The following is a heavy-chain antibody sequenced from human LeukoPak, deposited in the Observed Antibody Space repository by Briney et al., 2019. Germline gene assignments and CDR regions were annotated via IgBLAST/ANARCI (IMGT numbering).Heavy chain of an antibody. CDR1: GGTFSSYA. J-gene: IGHJ4*02. CDR2: IIPIFGTA. CDR3: ARESYSSGWDPDY. Sequence: SVKVSCMASGGTFSSYAISWVRQAPGQGLEWMGGIIPIFGTANYAQKFQGRVTITADESTSTAYMELSSLRSEDTAVYYCARESYSSGWDPDYWGQGSLVTVSS. D-gene: IGHD6-19*01. V-gene: IGHV1-69*13.